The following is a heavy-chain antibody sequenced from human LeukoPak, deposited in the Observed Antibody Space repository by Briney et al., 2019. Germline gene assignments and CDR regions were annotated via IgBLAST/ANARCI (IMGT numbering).Heavy chain of an antibody. V-gene: IGHV4-39*07. CDR3: ALGCYYFDY. CDR2: INHSGST. J-gene: IGHJ4*02. D-gene: IGHD4/OR15-4a*01. Sequence: SETLSLTCTVSGGSISSGDYYWSWIRQPPGKGLEWIGEINHSGSTNYNPSLKSRVTISVDTSKNQFSLKLSSVTAADTAVYYCALGCYYFDYWGQGTLVTVSS. CDR1: GGSISSGDYY.